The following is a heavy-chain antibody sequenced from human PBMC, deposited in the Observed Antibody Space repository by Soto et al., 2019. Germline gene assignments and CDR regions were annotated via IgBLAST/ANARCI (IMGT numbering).Heavy chain of an antibody. D-gene: IGHD3-10*01. V-gene: IGHV3-11*06. J-gene: IGHJ3*01. CDR2: ISGSSTFT. CDR3: AKVRTSSGSYAFDF. CDR1: GFTFSDYY. Sequence: GGSLRLSCAASGFTFSDYYMSWVRLAPGKGLEWISYISGSSTFTNYTDSVKGRFTVSRDNTKNSMYLQLDSLRAEDTAVYYCAKVRTSSGSYAFDFWGQGTMVTVSS.